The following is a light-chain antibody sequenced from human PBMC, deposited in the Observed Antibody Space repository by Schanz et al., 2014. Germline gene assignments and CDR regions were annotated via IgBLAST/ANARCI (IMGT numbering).Light chain of an antibody. CDR2: SSF. V-gene: IGKV1-39*01. J-gene: IGKJ2*01. CDR3: QQSYSTPYT. CDR1: QSIGIY. Sequence: DIQMTQSPSSLSASVGDRVTITCRASQSIGIYLNWYQQRPGKAPRLLIYSSFTLQSGVPSRFSGSGSGTDFTLTISSLQPEDFATYYCQQSYSTPYTFGQGTKLEIK.